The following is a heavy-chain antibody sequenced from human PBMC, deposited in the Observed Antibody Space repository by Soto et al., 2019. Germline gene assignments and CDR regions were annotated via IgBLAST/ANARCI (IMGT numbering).Heavy chain of an antibody. D-gene: IGHD4-17*01. J-gene: IGHJ6*03. V-gene: IGHV4-31*03. CDR1: GGSISSGGYY. CDR3: ARGSPSVTTPTYYYYYYMDV. CDR2: IYYSGST. Sequence: SETLSLTCTVSGGSISSGGYYWSWIRQHPGKGLEWIGYIYYSGSTYYNPSLKSRVTISVDTSKNQFSLKLSSVTAADTAVYYSARGSPSVTTPTYYYYYYMDVWGKGTTVSVSS.